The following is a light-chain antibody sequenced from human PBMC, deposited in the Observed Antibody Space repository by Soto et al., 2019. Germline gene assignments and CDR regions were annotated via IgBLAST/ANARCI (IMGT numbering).Light chain of an antibody. J-gene: IGKJ2*01. CDR2: DVS. Sequence: IVLTQSPGTLSLSPGERATLSCRASQSVSSTYLAWYQHKPGQAPRLLMYDVSSRATGVPDRFSGSGSGTDFTLTISRLEPEDFAVFYCHQYGTSPYTFGQGTRLEIK. V-gene: IGKV3-20*01. CDR1: QSVSSTY. CDR3: HQYGTSPYT.